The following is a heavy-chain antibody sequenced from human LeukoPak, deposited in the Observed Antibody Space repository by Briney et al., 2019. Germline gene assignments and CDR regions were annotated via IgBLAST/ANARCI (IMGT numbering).Heavy chain of an antibody. V-gene: IGHV1-46*01. D-gene: IGHD3-3*01. J-gene: IGHJ4*02. CDR1: GYTFTSYY. CDR3: ARVGVVRRYFDY. CDR2: INPSGGSA. Sequence: ASVKVSCKASGYTFTSYYMHWVRQAPGQGLEWMGIINPSGGSASYAQKFQGRVTMTRDTSTSTVYMELSSLRSEDTAVYYCARVGVVRRYFDYWGQGTLVTVSS.